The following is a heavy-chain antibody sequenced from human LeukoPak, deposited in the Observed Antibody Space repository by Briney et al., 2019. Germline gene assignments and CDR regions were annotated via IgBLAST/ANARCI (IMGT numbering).Heavy chain of an antibody. CDR2: IIPIFGTA. CDR3: ARDLGIAARPENWFDP. V-gene: IGHV1-69*05. J-gene: IGHJ5*02. CDR1: GGTFSSYA. D-gene: IGHD6-6*01. Sequence: SVKVSCKASGGTFSSYAISWVRQAPGQGLEWMGGIIPIFGTANYAQKFQGRVTITTDESTSTAYMELSSLRSEDTAVYYCARDLGIAARPENWFDPWGQGTLVTVSS.